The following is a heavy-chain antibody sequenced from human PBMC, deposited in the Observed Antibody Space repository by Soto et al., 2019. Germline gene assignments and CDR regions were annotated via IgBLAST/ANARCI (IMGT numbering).Heavy chain of an antibody. CDR3: ARHVGGDHFDY. J-gene: IGHJ4*02. Sequence: SETLSLTCTVSGGSISGYYWSWIRQPPGKGLEWIGYIYYSGNTNYNPSLRSQVTISVDTSKNHFSLKLSSVTAADTAVYYCARHVGGDHFDYWGQGNLVTVSS. V-gene: IGHV4-59*08. CDR1: GGSISGYY. CDR2: IYYSGNT.